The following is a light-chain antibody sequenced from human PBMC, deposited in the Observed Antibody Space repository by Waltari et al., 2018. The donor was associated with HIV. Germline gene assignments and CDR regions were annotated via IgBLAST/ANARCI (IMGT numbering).Light chain of an antibody. Sequence: DIQRILSPSPLSASVGDRLPITCRASQSIDNFLNWYQQKPGKAPKLLIYGAARLQSGVPSRFSGSGSGTDFTLTVNSLQPEDFATYYCQQSYTTRWTFGLGTKVEMK. CDR3: QQSYTTRWT. CDR1: QSIDNF. V-gene: IGKV1-39*01. J-gene: IGKJ1*01. CDR2: GAA.